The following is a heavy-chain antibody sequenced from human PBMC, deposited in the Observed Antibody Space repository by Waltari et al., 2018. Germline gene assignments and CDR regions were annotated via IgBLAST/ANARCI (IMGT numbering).Heavy chain of an antibody. V-gene: IGHV3-7*01. J-gene: IGHJ3*01. D-gene: IGHD7-27*01. CDR1: GFDFSNQW. CDR2: IRPDDSER. Sequence: EVRLVESGGGLVQPGGSLRLSGSASGFDFSNQWLSWVRQAPGKGPEWVANIRPDDSERFYVDSVKGRFTISRDNAKKSLYLEMNSLRAEDTALYYCARDWAYGFDVWGQGTTISVSS. CDR3: ARDWAYGFDV.